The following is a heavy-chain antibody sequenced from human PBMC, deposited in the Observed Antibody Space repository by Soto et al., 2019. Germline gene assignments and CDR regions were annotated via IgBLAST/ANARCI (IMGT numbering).Heavy chain of an antibody. CDR2: INNDGSST. CDR3: ARDPLIGDTDYGLDV. V-gene: IGHV3-74*01. CDR1: GFTFSSYW. D-gene: IGHD2-21*01. Sequence: GGSLRLSCAASGFTFSSYWMHWVRQAPGKGLVWVSRINNDGSSTSYADSAKGRFTISRDNAKSTLYLEMSSLRAEDTAVYYCARDPLIGDTDYGLDVWGQGTTVTVSS. J-gene: IGHJ6*02.